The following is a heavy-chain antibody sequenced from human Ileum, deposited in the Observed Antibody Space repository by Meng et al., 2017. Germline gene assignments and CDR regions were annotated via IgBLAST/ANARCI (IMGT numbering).Heavy chain of an antibody. Sequence: GESLKISCTASGFTFGDYAMSWFRQAPGKGLEWVGFIRSKAYGGTTEYAASVKGRFTISRDDSKSIAYLQMNSLKTEDTAVYYCTRVPYISGWYRLYYFDYWGQGPLVTVSS. V-gene: IGHV3-49*03. CDR2: IRSKAYGGTT. J-gene: IGHJ4*02. D-gene: IGHD6-19*01. CDR1: GFTFGDYA. CDR3: TRVPYISGWYRLYYFDY.